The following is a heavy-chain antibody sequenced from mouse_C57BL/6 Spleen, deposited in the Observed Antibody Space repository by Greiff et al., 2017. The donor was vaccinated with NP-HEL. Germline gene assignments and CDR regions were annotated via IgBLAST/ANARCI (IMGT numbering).Heavy chain of an antibody. CDR1: GYTFTSYG. Sequence: QVQLKQSGAELARPGASVKLSCKASGYTFTSYGISWVKQRTGQGLEWIGEIYPRSGNTYYNEKFKGKATLTADKSSSTAYMELRSLTSEDSAVYFCAREGDPLRSSPMYFDVWGTGTTVTVSS. CDR3: AREGDPLRSSPMYFDV. V-gene: IGHV1-81*01. D-gene: IGHD1-1*01. CDR2: IYPRSGNT. J-gene: IGHJ1*03.